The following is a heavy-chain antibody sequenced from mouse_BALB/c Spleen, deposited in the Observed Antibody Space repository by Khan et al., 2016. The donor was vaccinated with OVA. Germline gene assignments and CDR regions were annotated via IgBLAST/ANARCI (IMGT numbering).Heavy chain of an antibody. J-gene: IGHJ3*01. Sequence: QVQLKQSGAELVKPGASVKLSCKASGYTFTTYWMHWVKRRPGQGLEWIGEIDPSDSYTNYNQEFKGKATLTVDKSSSTAYMQVSSLSSGDSAVYYWERSYFYGRRTWLGDWGKGTLVTVSA. CDR2: IDPSDSYT. V-gene: IGHV1-69*02. CDR3: ERSYFYGRRTWLGD. CDR1: GYTFTTYW. D-gene: IGHD1-1*01.